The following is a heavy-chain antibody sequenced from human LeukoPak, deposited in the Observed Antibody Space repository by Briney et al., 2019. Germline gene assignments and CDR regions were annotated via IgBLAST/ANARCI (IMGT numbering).Heavy chain of an antibody. CDR3: ARDRVSSSSFRGWFDP. D-gene: IGHD6-6*01. V-gene: IGHV3-11*04. Sequence: GGSLRLSCAASGFTFSDYYMSWIRQAPGKGLEWVSYISSSGSTIYYADSVKGRFTISRDNAKNSLYLQMDSLRAEDTAVYYCARDRVSSSSFRGWFDPWGQGTLVTVSS. J-gene: IGHJ5*02. CDR2: ISSSGSTI. CDR1: GFTFSDYY.